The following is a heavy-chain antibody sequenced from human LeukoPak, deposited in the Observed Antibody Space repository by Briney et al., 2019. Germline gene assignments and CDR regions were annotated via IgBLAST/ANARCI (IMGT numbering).Heavy chain of an antibody. CDR1: GFTFSSYE. Sequence: GGSLRLSCAASGFTFSSYEMNWVRQAPGKGLEWVSAISGNGVVTYYADSVKGRFTISRDNSKNMVYMQMNSLRAEDTAVYYCTKGAVTTYRAFDIWGQGTMVTVSS. V-gene: IGHV3-23*01. CDR3: TKGAVTTYRAFDI. J-gene: IGHJ3*02. CDR2: ISGNGVVT. D-gene: IGHD4-17*01.